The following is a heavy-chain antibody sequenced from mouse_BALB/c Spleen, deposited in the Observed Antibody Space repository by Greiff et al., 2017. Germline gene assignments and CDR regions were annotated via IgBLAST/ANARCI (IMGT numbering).Heavy chain of an antibody. CDR1: GFTFSSFG. V-gene: IGHV5-17*02. D-gene: IGHD2-4*01. Sequence: EVKLVESGGGLVQPGGSRKLSCAASGFTFSSFGMHWVRQAPEKGLEWVAYISSGSSTIYYADTVKGRFTISRDNPKNTLFLQMTSLRSEDTAMYYCARHDYDYFDYWGQGTTLTVSS. CDR3: ARHDYDYFDY. J-gene: IGHJ2*01. CDR2: ISSGSSTI.